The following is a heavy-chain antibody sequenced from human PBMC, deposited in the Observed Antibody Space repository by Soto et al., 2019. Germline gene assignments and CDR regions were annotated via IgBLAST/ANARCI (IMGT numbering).Heavy chain of an antibody. D-gene: IGHD6-13*01. V-gene: IGHV4-30-4*01. CDR1: GGSISSGDYY. Sequence: QVQLQESGPGLVKPSQTLSLTCTVSGGSISSGDYYWSWIRQPPGKGLEWIGYIYYSGSTYYNPSLKSRVTRSVDTSKNQFALKLSSVTAADTAVYYWAREPQYSTSWDYWGQGTLVTVSS. J-gene: IGHJ4*02. CDR2: IYYSGST. CDR3: AREPQYSTSWDY.